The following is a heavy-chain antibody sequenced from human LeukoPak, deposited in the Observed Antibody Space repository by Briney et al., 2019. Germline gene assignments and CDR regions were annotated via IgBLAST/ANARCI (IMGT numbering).Heavy chain of an antibody. CDR2: IIPILGIA. V-gene: IGHV1-69*04. CDR3: ARSPTNYDILTGYYNVLIDYFDY. D-gene: IGHD3-9*01. CDR1: GATFSGYA. Sequence: ASVKVSCNASGATFSGYAISRGRHGPGQGLELMGRIIPILGIANYAQKFQGRVTITADKSTSTAYMELSSLRSEDTAVYYCARSPTNYDILTGYYNVLIDYFDYWGQGTLVTVSS. J-gene: IGHJ4*02.